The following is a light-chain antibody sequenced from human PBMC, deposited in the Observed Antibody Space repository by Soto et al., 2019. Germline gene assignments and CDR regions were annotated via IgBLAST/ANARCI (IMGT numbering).Light chain of an antibody. CDR2: EVS. V-gene: IGLV2-18*02. Sequence: QSVLTQPPSVSGSPGQSVPISCTGASSDVGSYDRVSWYQQPPGTAPKVVIYEVSHRPSGVPGRFSGSKSGNTASLNISGLQAEDEADSYCSSYTSSSTPFVFGTGTKLTVL. J-gene: IGLJ1*01. CDR1: SSDVGSYDR. CDR3: SSYTSSSTPFV.